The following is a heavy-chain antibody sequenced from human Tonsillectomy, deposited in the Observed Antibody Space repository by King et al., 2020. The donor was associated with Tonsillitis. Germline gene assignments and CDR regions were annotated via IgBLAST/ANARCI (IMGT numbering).Heavy chain of an antibody. CDR3: ARIQWLANYYYYYMDV. D-gene: IGHD6-19*01. CDR2: VYYSGST. CDR1: SGSISSASYY. Sequence: QLQESGPGLVKPSETLSLTCTVSSGSISSASYYWGWIRLPPGMGLEWIGSVYYSGSTYYNPSLKSRFTISVDTSTNQFSLKLSSVTAADTAVYYCARIQWLANYYYYYMDVWGKGTTVTVSS. J-gene: IGHJ6*03. V-gene: IGHV4-39*01.